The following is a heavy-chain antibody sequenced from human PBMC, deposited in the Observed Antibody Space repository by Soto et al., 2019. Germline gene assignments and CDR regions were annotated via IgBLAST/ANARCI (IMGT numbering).Heavy chain of an antibody. V-gene: IGHV1-69*04. CDR3: ARDLGSYGSDY. D-gene: IGHD3-10*01. J-gene: IGHJ4*02. Sequence: GASVKVSCKASGGTFSSYTISWVRQAPGQGLEWMGRIIPILGIANYAQKFQGRVTITADKSTSTAYMELSSLRSEDTAVYYCARDLGSYGSDYWGQGTLVTVSS. CDR1: GGTFSSYT. CDR2: IIPILGIA.